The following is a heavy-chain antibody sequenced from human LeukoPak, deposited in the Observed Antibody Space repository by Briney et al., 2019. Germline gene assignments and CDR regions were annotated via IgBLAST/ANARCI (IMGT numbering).Heavy chain of an antibody. CDR1: GFTFDDYT. D-gene: IGHD3-10*01. J-gene: IGHJ4*02. V-gene: IGHV3-43*01. Sequence: QSGGSLRLSCAASGFTFDDYTMHWVRHAPGKGLEWVSLISWDGGSTYYADSVKGRFTISRDNSKNSLYLQMNSLRAEDTAVYYCAKDYYGSGSYYRPFDYWGQGTLVTVSS. CDR3: AKDYYGSGSYYRPFDY. CDR2: ISWDGGST.